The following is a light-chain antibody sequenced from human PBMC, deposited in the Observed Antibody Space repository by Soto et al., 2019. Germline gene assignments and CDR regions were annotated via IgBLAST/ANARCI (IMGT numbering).Light chain of an antibody. V-gene: IGKV3-11*01. CDR2: EAS. CDR3: QQSHNSPLT. Sequence: EIVLTQSPGTLSLSPGERATLSCRASRSVITFLAWYQQRPGQAPRLLISEASNRAAGIPARFSGSGSGTDFTLTISGLEPEDFAVYYCQQSHNSPLTFGQGTRLEIK. CDR1: RSVITF. J-gene: IGKJ1*01.